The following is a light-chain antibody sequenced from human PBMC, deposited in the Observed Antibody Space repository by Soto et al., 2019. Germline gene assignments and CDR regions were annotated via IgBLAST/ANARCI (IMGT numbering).Light chain of an antibody. V-gene: IGKV3-15*01. CDR1: QTVSSN. J-gene: IGKJ1*01. CDR2: GAS. Sequence: EIVLTQSPCTLSLSPWERSTLSFMASQTVSSNYLAWCQQRPGQAPRLLIYGASTRATGIPARFSGSGSGTEFTLTISSLQSEDFAVYYCQQYNNWPPTFGQGTKVDIK. CDR3: QQYNNWPPT.